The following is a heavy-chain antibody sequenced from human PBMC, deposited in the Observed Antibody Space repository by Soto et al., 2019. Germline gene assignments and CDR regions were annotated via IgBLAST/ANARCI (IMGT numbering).Heavy chain of an antibody. V-gene: IGHV1-3*01. J-gene: IGHJ5*02. CDR3: ARDTGELYYWFDP. CDR2: INAGNGNT. CDR1: GYTFTSYA. Sequence: ASVKVSCKASGYTFTSYAMHWVRQAPGQRLEWMGWINAGNGNTKYSQKFQGRVTITRDTSASTAYMELSSLRSEDTVVYYCARDTGELYYWFDPWGQGTLVTVSS. D-gene: IGHD3-10*01.